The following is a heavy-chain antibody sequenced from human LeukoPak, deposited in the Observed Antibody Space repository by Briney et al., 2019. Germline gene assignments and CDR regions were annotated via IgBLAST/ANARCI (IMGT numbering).Heavy chain of an antibody. CDR2: INTDGSST. CDR1: GFTFSSYW. V-gene: IGHV3-74*01. Sequence: PGGSLRLSCAASGFTFSSYWMHWVRQAPGKGLVWVSRINTDGSSTSYADSVKGRFTISRDNAKNTLYLQMNSLRAEDTAVYYCARARPGDKPDYWGQGTLVTVSS. D-gene: IGHD4-17*01. J-gene: IGHJ4*02. CDR3: ARARPGDKPDY.